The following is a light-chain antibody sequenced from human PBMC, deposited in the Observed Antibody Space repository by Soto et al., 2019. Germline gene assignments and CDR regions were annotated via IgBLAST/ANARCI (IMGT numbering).Light chain of an antibody. CDR3: QQYGRSPFT. J-gene: IGKJ3*01. Sequence: EIVLTQSPGTLSLSPVAEATLSGMASQSVDSNYLAWYQQKPGQTPRLIIYGASGRADGIPDRFSGSESGTDFTLRISRLEPEDFAVYYCQQYGRSPFTFGPGTKVDIK. CDR1: QSVDSNY. V-gene: IGKV3-20*01. CDR2: GAS.